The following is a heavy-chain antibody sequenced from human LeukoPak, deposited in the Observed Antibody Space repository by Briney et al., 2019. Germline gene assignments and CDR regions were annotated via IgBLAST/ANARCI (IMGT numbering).Heavy chain of an antibody. CDR2: ISSSSSYI. D-gene: IGHD3-22*01. Sequence: GGSLRLSCAASGFTFSSYSMNSVRQPPGKGLEWVSSISSSSSYIYYADSVKGRFTISRDNAKNSLYLQMNSLRAEDTAVYYCARDLENYYDSSGYYSPALGYWGQGTLVTVSS. J-gene: IGHJ4*02. CDR3: ARDLENYYDSSGYYSPALGY. CDR1: GFTFSSYS. V-gene: IGHV3-21*01.